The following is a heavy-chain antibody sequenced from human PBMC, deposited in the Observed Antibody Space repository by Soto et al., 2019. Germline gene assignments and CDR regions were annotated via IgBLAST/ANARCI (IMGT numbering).Heavy chain of an antibody. J-gene: IGHJ4*02. CDR3: ARSAPPIDS. Sequence: QVQLVQSGAEVKKPGASVKVSCKASGYIFTSYVMEWVRQAPGQRLEWMGWINAGNGNTKYSQKFQGRVTITRDTSANTAYMELSSRRSEDTAVYYCARSAPPIDSWGQGTLVTVSS. CDR1: GYIFTSYV. CDR2: INAGNGNT. V-gene: IGHV1-3*01.